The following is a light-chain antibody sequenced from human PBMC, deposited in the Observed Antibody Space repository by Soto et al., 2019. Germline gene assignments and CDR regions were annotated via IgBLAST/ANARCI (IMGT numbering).Light chain of an antibody. J-gene: IGKJ4*01. Sequence: ETVLTQSPGTLSLSPGERATLSCRASQSVSSNYLSWYQHKPGQAPRLLIYGASSGATGIPDRFSGSGSGTDFTLTISRLEPEDFAVYYCQPYNNWPLTFGGGTKVEIK. V-gene: IGKV3-20*01. CDR1: QSVSSNY. CDR3: QPYNNWPLT. CDR2: GAS.